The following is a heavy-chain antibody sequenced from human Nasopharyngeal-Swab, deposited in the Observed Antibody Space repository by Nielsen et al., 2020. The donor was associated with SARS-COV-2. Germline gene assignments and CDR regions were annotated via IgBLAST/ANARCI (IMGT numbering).Heavy chain of an antibody. CDR2: ISYSGST. D-gene: IGHD3-3*01. CDR1: GGSISSYY. V-gene: IGHV4-59*13. CDR3: ARGAVGTIFGVATNHNWFDP. J-gene: IGHJ5*02. Sequence: SETLSLTCTVSGGSISSYYWSWIRQPPGKGLEWIGYISYSGSTHYNPSLKSRVTISVDTSKNQFSLKLSSVTAADTAVYYCARGAVGTIFGVATNHNWFDPWGQGTLVTVSS.